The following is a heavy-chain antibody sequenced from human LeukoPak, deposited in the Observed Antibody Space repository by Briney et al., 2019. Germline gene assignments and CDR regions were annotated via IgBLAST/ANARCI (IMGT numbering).Heavy chain of an antibody. CDR1: GFIFSSYS. CDR3: AGGGVRYDSPMDY. Sequence: GGSLRLSCAASGFIFSSYSMNWVRQAPGKGLEWVSYISSDGSTIYYVDSVKGRFTIFRDNARNSLYLQMNSLRAEDTAAYYCAGGGVRYDSPMDYWGQGTLVTVSS. D-gene: IGHD3-22*01. V-gene: IGHV3-48*01. CDR2: ISSDGSTI. J-gene: IGHJ4*02.